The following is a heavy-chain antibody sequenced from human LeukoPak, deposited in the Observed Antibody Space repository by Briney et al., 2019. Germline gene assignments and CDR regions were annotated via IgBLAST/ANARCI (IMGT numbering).Heavy chain of an antibody. Sequence: ASVKVSCKASGGTFSSYAISWVRQAPGQGLEWMGGIIPIFGTANYAQKFQGRVTITADESTSTAYMELSSLRSEDTAVYYCARGAHGDFRGYFDYWGQGTLVTVSS. V-gene: IGHV1-69*13. CDR2: IIPIFGTA. CDR1: GGTFSSYA. D-gene: IGHD4-17*01. J-gene: IGHJ4*02. CDR3: ARGAHGDFRGYFDY.